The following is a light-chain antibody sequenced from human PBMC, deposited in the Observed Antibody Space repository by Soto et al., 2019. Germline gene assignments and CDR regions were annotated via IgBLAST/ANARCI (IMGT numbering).Light chain of an antibody. CDR3: CSYVGATTYV. V-gene: IGLV2-23*01. Sequence: QSVLTQPASVSGSPGQSITISCSGTSSNIGGYNIVSWYQQHPGKAPKVSIYEGVKRPSGVSDRFSGSTSGVTASLTISGLQAEDEAEYYCCSYVGATTYVFGSGTKATVL. CDR1: SSNIGGYNI. J-gene: IGLJ1*01. CDR2: EGV.